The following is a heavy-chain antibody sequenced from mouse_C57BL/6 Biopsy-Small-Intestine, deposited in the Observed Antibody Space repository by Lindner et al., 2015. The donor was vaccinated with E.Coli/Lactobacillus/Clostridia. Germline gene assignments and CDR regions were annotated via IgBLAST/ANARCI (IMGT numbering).Heavy chain of an antibody. CDR1: GYTFTDYY. J-gene: IGHJ4*01. Sequence: SVKVSCKASGYTFTDYYMHWVRQAPGQGLEWMGIVNPSAFSTTYAQKFQDRVTMTRDTSTSTFYMDLTSLRSEDTAVYYCAXGGTKYVDTSMANFDYWGQGTLVTVSS. CDR2: VNPSAFST. CDR3: AXGGTKYVDTSMANFDY. D-gene: IGHD1-1*02. V-gene: IGHV1-64*01.